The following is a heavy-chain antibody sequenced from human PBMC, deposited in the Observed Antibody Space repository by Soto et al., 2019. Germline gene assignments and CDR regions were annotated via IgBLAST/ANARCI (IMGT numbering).Heavy chain of an antibody. CDR3: ASCLRGYSYGHDAFDI. Sequence: EVPLVESGGGLVQPGGSLRLSCAASGFTFSSYEMNWVRQAPGKGLEWVSYISSSGSTIYYADSVKGRFTISRDNAKNSLYLQMNSLRAEDTAVYYCASCLRGYSYGHDAFDIWGQGTMVTVSS. CDR1: GFTFSSYE. V-gene: IGHV3-48*03. J-gene: IGHJ3*02. CDR2: ISSSGSTI. D-gene: IGHD5-18*01.